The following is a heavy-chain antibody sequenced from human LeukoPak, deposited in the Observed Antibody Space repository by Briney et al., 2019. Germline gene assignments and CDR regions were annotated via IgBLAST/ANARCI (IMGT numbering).Heavy chain of an antibody. Sequence: PGGSLRLSCAASGFTFDDYGMSWVRQAPGKGLEWVSGINWNGGSTGYADSVKGRFTISRDNAKNSLYLQMNSLRAEDTALYYCARASSGWYFPDLGVYWGQGTLVTVSS. J-gene: IGHJ4*02. V-gene: IGHV3-20*04. CDR2: INWNGGST. D-gene: IGHD6-19*01. CDR1: GFTFDDYG. CDR3: ARASSGWYFPDLGVY.